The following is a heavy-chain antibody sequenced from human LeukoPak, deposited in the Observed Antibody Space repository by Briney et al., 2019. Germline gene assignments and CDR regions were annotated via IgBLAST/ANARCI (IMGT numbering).Heavy chain of an antibody. CDR1: GFTFTKYW. V-gene: IGHV3-23*01. CDR2: VRPGDGPT. CDR3: TRDHITSWQIDF. Sequence: PGDSLRLSCAASGFTFTKYWMTWVRQAPGKGLEWVSHVRPGDGPTTYAESVKGRFTISRDNSKNTVSLQMNSLRVEDTAVYYCTRDHITSWQIDFWGQGTMVTVSS. J-gene: IGHJ4*02. D-gene: IGHD2-2*01.